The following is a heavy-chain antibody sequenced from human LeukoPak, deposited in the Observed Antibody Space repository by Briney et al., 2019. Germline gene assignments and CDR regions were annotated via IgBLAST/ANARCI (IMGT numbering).Heavy chain of an antibody. CDR2: ISSSSSYI. CDR1: GFTVSSNY. J-gene: IGHJ4*02. D-gene: IGHD6-13*01. V-gene: IGHV3-21*01. CDR3: ARDHQGSSWSDY. Sequence: GGSLRLSCAASGFTVSSNYMSWVRQAPGKGLEWVSSISSSSSYIYYADSVKGRFTISRDNAKNSLYLQMNSLRAEDTAVYYCARDHQGSSWSDYWGQGTLVTVSS.